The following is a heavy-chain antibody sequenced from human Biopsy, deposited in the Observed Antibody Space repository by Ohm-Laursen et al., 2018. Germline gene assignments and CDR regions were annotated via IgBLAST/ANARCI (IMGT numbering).Heavy chain of an antibody. J-gene: IGHJ4*02. CDR2: INHSGST. V-gene: IGHV4-34*01. CDR3: ARGRLRAVARFDY. CDR1: GGFFSGYY. D-gene: IGHD6-19*01. Sequence: SETLSLTCAAYGGFFSGYYWSWIRQPPGKGLEWIGEINHSGSTNYNPSLKSRVTISVDTSKNQFSLKLSSVTAADTAVYYCARGRLRAVARFDYWGQGTLVTVSS.